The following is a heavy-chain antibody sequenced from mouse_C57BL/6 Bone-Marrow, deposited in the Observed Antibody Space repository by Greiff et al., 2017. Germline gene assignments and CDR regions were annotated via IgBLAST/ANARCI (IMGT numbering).Heavy chain of an antibody. CDR2: IDPENGDT. V-gene: IGHV14-4*01. CDR3: TTGYYGSSYSY. D-gene: IGHD1-1*01. CDR1: GFNIKDDY. Sequence: VQLQQSGAELVRPGASVKLSCTASGFNIKDDYMHWVKQRPEQGLEWIGWIDPENGDTEYASKFQGKATITADTSSNTAYLQLSSLTSEDTAVYDCTTGYYGSSYSYWGQGTTLTVSS. J-gene: IGHJ2*01.